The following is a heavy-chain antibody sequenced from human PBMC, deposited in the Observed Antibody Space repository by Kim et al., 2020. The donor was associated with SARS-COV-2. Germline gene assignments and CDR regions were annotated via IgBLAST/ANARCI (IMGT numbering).Heavy chain of an antibody. CDR3: ATWRNGAFET. V-gene: IGHV3-48*02. J-gene: IGHJ5*02. Sequence: GGSLRLSCAASGFTFDTYPMNWVRPAPGKGLEWISYINRGSAPMYYADSVQGRFTISRDNAKNSLYLQMNSLRDEDTAVYYCATWRNGAFETWGQGTLVTVSS. D-gene: IGHD1-1*01. CDR1: GFTFDTYP. CDR2: INRGSAPM.